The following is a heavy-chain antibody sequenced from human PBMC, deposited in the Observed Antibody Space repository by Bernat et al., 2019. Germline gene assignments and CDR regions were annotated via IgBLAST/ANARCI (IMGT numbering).Heavy chain of an antibody. V-gene: IGHV3-74*01. Sequence: EVELVESGGGLVQPGGSLRLSCVASGFTFSTYCMHWVRQAPGKGLVWVSRINSDGSTTNYADSVKGRFTISRDNSKNTLYLQMNSLRAEDTAVYYCARGLASTPDYWGQGTLVTVSS. CDR3: ARGLASTPDY. J-gene: IGHJ4*02. CDR2: INSDGSTT. CDR1: GFTFSTYC.